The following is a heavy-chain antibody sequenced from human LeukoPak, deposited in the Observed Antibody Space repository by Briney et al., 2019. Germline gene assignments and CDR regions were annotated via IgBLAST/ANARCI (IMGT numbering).Heavy chain of an antibody. CDR3: AKDIGIALRGATFEN. CDR1: GFTFDDYA. D-gene: IGHD3-10*01. CDR2: LSWNGATV. J-gene: IGHJ4*02. Sequence: GGSLRLSCAASGFTFDDYAMHWVRQAPGKGLEWVSGLSWNGATVGYADSVKGRFTIPRGNTKNTLYLQMSSLKTEDTALYYCAKDIGIALRGATFENWGQGTLVTVSS. V-gene: IGHV3-9*01.